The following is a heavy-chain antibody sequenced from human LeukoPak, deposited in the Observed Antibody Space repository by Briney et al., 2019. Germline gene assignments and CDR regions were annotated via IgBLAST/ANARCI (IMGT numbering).Heavy chain of an antibody. CDR2: ISTSSSSI. CDR3: ARPYIRTWEGLAFDI. Sequence: GGSLRLSCAASGFTFSDYTMTWVRQAPGKGREWVSIISTSSSSIYYTDTVKGRFTISRDNAKNSLYLQMSSLRAEDTAVYYCARPYIRTWEGLAFDIWGQGTLVTVSS. J-gene: IGHJ3*02. CDR1: GFTFSDYT. V-gene: IGHV3-21*01. D-gene: IGHD1-26*01.